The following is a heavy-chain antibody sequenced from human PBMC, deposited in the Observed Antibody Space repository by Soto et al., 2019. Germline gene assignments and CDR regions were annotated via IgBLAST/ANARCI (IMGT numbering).Heavy chain of an antibody. CDR2: IIPIFGTA. Sequence: QVQLVQSGAEVKKPGSSVTVSCKASGGTFSSYTISWVRQAPGQGLEWMGGIIPIFGTANYAQKFQGRVTITAEEYTSTAYMELSSRRSEDTAVYYCARGNHRWLQLWYFDLWGRGTLVTVSS. V-gene: IGHV1-69*12. J-gene: IGHJ2*01. CDR3: ARGNHRWLQLWYFDL. CDR1: GGTFSSYT. D-gene: IGHD5-12*01.